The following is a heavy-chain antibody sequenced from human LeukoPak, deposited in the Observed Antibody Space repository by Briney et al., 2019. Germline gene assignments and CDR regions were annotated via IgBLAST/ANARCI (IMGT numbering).Heavy chain of an antibody. V-gene: IGHV3-23*01. Sequence: GGSLRLSCAASGFTFDDYAMHWVRQAPGKGLEWVSAISGSGGSTYYADSVKGRFTISRDNSKDTLYLQMNSLRAEDTAVYYCAKEGYYDSGGYFQHWGQGTLVTVSS. CDR3: AKEGYYDSGGYFQH. CDR1: GFTFDDYA. J-gene: IGHJ1*01. CDR2: ISGSGGST. D-gene: IGHD3-22*01.